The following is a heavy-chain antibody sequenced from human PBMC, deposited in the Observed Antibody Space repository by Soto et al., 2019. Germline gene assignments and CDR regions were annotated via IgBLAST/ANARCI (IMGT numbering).Heavy chain of an antibody. V-gene: IGHV3-30-3*01. CDR1: GFTFSSYA. CDR3: ARAALAAAGPDVNWFDP. Sequence: GGSLRLSCAASGFTFSSYAMHWVRQAPGKGLEWVAVISYDGSNKYYADSVKGRFTISRDNSKNTLYLQMNSLRAEDTAVYYCARAALAAAGPDVNWFDPWGQGTLVTVSS. D-gene: IGHD6-13*01. CDR2: ISYDGSNK. J-gene: IGHJ5*02.